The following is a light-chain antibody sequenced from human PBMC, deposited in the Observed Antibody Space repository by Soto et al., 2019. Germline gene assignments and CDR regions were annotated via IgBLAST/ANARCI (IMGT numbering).Light chain of an antibody. CDR3: KQYNDWPLT. CDR1: QSVDSN. CDR2: GAS. Sequence: EIVMTHSPSTLSVSPGDGATISRTASQSVDSNLAWYQQKPGQTPRLLMYGASTRPTGIPARFSGSGSGTEFTLTIISLQSGDSAVYYCKQYNDWPLTFGGGTKVDIK. J-gene: IGKJ4*01. V-gene: IGKV3D-15*01.